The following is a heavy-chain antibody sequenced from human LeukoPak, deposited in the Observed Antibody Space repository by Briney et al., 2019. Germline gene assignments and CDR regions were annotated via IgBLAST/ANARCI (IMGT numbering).Heavy chain of an antibody. Sequence: SETLSLTCTVSGGSISSYYWSCIRQPPGKGLEWIGYIYYSGSTNYNPSLKSRVTISVDTSKNQFSLKLSSVTAADTAVYYCAGAVAELDAFDIWGQGTMVTVSS. V-gene: IGHV4-59*01. J-gene: IGHJ3*02. D-gene: IGHD6-19*01. CDR1: GGSISSYY. CDR2: IYYSGST. CDR3: AGAVAELDAFDI.